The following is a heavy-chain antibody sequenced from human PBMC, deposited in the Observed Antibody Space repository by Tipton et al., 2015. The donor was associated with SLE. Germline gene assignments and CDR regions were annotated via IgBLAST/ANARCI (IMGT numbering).Heavy chain of an antibody. D-gene: IGHD2/OR15-2a*01. CDR2: ISVYKGNT. V-gene: IGHV1-18*01. CDR1: GYTFSSYD. J-gene: IGHJ3*02. CDR3: ARVVSAWHSDAFDI. Sequence: QVQLVQSGGEVKKPGASVKVSCKASGYTFSSYDITWVRQAPGQGLEWMGWISVYKGNTNYAHKFQGRVTMTTDTSTSTAYMEVRSLRSDDTAVYYCARVVSAWHSDAFDIWGQGTMVTVSS.